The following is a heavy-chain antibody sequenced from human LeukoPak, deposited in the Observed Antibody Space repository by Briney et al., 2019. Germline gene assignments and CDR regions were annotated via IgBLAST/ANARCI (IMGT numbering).Heavy chain of an antibody. D-gene: IGHD6-6*01. V-gene: IGHV3-30*02. J-gene: IGHJ6*03. Sequence: GGSLRLSCAASGFTFSSYGMHWVRQAPGKGLEWVAFIRYDGSNKYCADSVKGRFTISRDNSENTLYLQMNSLRAEDTAVYYCAKDAGSIAARRGEADYYYYYMDVWGKGTTVTVSS. CDR3: AKDAGSIAARRGEADYYYYYMDV. CDR1: GFTFSSYG. CDR2: IRYDGSNK.